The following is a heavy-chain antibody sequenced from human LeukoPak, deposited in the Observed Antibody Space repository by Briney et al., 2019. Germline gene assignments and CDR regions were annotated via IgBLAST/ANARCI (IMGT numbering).Heavy chain of an antibody. D-gene: IGHD1-26*01. CDR2: ISASGGST. J-gene: IGHJ4*02. CDR3: AKRDSGTFID. Sequence: GGSQRLSCAASGFTFSSYWMSWVRQAPGKGLEWVSAISASGGSTYYADSVKGRFTISRDNSKNTLYLRMNSLRAEDTAVYYCAKRDSGTFIDWGQGTLVTVSS. V-gene: IGHV3-23*01. CDR1: GFTFSSYW.